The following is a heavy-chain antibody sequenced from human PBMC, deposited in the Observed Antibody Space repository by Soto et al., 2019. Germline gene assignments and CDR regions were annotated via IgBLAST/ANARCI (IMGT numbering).Heavy chain of an antibody. CDR1: GGSTSSYY. V-gene: IGHV4-59*01. Sequence: SETLSLTCTVSGGSTSSYYWSWIRQPPGKGLEWIGYIYYSGSTDYNPSLKSRVTISVDTSKNQFSLKLSSVTAADTAVYYCARGTPVLRYFDWSAGFDIWGQGTMVTVSS. J-gene: IGHJ3*02. D-gene: IGHD3-9*01. CDR2: IYYSGST. CDR3: ARGTPVLRYFDWSAGFDI.